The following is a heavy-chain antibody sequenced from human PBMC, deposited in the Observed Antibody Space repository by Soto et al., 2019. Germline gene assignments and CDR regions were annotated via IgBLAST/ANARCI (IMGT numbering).Heavy chain of an antibody. Sequence: QLQLQESGPGLVKPSETLSLTCTVSGGSISSSSYYWGWIRQPPGKGLEWIGSIYYSGSTYYNPSLKSRVTISVDTSKNPFSVELSSVTAADTAVYYRARRLRDGWFDPWGQGTLVTVSS. V-gene: IGHV4-39*01. CDR3: ARRLRDGWFDP. CDR2: IYYSGST. CDR1: GGSISSSSYY. J-gene: IGHJ5*02.